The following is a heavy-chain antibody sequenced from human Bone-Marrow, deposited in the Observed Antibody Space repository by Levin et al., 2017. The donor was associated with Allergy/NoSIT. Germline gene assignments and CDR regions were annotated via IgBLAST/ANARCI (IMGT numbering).Heavy chain of an antibody. CDR2: ISGSGGNT. Sequence: GGSLRLSCAPSGFMFSSYAMSWVRRAPGKGLEWVSSISGSGGNTYYADSVKGRFTISRDNSQNMLYLQMNSLTADDTGIYYCTKARTQWLAPYYFDYWGEGSLVTVST. D-gene: IGHD6-19*01. CDR1: GFMFSSYA. V-gene: IGHV3-23*01. J-gene: IGHJ4*02. CDR3: TKARTQWLAPYYFDY.